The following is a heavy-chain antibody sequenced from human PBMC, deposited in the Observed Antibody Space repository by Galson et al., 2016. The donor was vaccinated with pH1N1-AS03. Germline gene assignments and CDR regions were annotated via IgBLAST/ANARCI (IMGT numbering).Heavy chain of an antibody. D-gene: IGHD3-10*01. CDR3: ATAPGGVNV. CDR1: GFTFSTFA. V-gene: IGHV3-30*04. CDR2: ISFDGNNK. Sequence: SLRLSCAASGFTFSTFAMYWVRQAPGKGLEWVALISFDGNNKFYADSLRGRFTISRENSKYTLYLDINSLTTEDTAMYYCATAPGGVNVWGQGTMVTVSS. J-gene: IGHJ6*02.